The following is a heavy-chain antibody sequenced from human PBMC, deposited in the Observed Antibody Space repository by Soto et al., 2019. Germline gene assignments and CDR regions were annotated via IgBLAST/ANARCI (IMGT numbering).Heavy chain of an antibody. CDR2: IWYDGSNK. V-gene: IGHV3-33*01. J-gene: IGHJ6*02. Sequence: QVQLVESGGGVVQPGRSLRLSCAASGFTFSSYGMHWVRQAPGKGLEWVAVIWYDGSNKYYADSVKGRFTISRDNSKNTLYLQMNSLRAEDTAVYYCARAYYDFWSGPTGMDVWGQGTTVTVSS. D-gene: IGHD3-3*01. CDR1: GFTFSSYG. CDR3: ARAYYDFWSGPTGMDV.